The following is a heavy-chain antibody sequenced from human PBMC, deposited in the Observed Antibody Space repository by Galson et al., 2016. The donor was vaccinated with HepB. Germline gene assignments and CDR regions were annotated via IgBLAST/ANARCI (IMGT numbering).Heavy chain of an antibody. CDR3: ARDGSSWYVNAFDI. Sequence: SLRLSCAASGFIFSSHSMNWVRQAPGKGLEWVSFSSSSSSYIYYADSVKGRFTISRDNAENSLYLQMNSLRAEDTAVYYCARDGSSWYVNAFDIWGQGTMVTVSS. CDR1: GFIFSSHS. V-gene: IGHV3-21*01. D-gene: IGHD6-13*01. J-gene: IGHJ3*02. CDR2: SSSSSSYI.